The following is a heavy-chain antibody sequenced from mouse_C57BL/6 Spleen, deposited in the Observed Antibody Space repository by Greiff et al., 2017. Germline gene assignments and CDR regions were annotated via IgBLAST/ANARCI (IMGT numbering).Heavy chain of an antibody. V-gene: IGHV5-17*01. CDR3: ARDDGYPGY. Sequence: EVKLVVSGGGLVKPGGSLKLSCAASGFTFSDYGMHWVRQAPEKGLEWVAYISSGSSTIYYADTVKGRFTITRDNAKNTLFLQMTSLRSEDTAMYYCARDDGYPGYWGQGTTLTVSS. CDR1: GFTFSDYG. D-gene: IGHD2-3*01. J-gene: IGHJ2*01. CDR2: ISSGSSTI.